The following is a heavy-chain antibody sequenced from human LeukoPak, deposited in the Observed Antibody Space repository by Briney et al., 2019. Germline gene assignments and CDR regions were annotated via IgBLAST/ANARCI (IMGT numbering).Heavy chain of an antibody. V-gene: IGHV1-46*01. CDR1: GYTFTSYY. J-gene: IGHJ4*02. CDR3: ARRGRGVASGYDY. D-gene: IGHD3-3*01. CDR2: INPSGGST. Sequence: GASVKVSCKASGYTFTSYYMHWVRQAPGQGLEWMGIINPSGGSTSYAQKFQGRVTMTTDTSTSTAYMELRSLRSDDTAVYYCARRGRGVASGYDYWGQGTLVTVSS.